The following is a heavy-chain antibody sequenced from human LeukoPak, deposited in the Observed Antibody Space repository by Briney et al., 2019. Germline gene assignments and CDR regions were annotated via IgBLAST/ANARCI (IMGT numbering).Heavy chain of an antibody. V-gene: IGHV1-2*02. CDR1: GYTFTGYY. CDR3: ARDDYYYDSSGRTSNWFDP. Sequence: ASVKVSCKASGYTFTGYYMHWVRQAPGQGLEWMGWINPNSGGTNYAQKFQGRVTVTRDTSISTAYMELSRLRSDDTAVYYCARDDYYYDSSGRTSNWFDPWGQGTLVTVSS. CDR2: INPNSGGT. J-gene: IGHJ5*02. D-gene: IGHD3-22*01.